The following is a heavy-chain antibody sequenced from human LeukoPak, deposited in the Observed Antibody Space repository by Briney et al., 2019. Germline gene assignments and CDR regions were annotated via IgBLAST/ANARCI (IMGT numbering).Heavy chain of an antibody. Sequence: GGSLRLSCTASGFILGDYAMSWVRQAPGKGLEWVGFIRRKLYGCKTKYAAGGKGRFTISRDDSKSIAYLQMNSLKTEDTAVYYCTRLFSESSSWALDYWGQGSLVTVSS. J-gene: IGHJ4*02. V-gene: IGHV3-49*04. CDR2: IRRKLYGCKT. CDR1: GFILGDYA. D-gene: IGHD6-13*01. CDR3: TRLFSESSSWALDY.